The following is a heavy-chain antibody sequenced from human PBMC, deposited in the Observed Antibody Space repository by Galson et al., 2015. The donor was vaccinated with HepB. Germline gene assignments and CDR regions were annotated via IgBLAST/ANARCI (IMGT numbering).Heavy chain of an antibody. J-gene: IGHJ5*02. CDR2: IRGSGDTT. V-gene: IGHV3-23*01. CDR1: GFTFGSYA. D-gene: IGHD4-17*01. Sequence: SLRLSCAASGFTFGSYAMTWVRQAPEKGLEWVSVIRGSGDTTYYAASVKGRFTISRDNTKKMVYLQMNSLRVEDTAVYYCGGGQDGDYAGWFDPWGQGTPVTVSS. CDR3: GGGQDGDYAGWFDP.